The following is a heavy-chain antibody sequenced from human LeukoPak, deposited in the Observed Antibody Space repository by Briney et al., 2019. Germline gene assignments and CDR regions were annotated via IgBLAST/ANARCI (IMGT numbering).Heavy chain of an antibody. CDR2: ISGSSAYI. D-gene: IGHD1-20*01. CDR3: VRELTVTTREYYFDF. CDR1: GFTFSAYW. J-gene: IGHJ4*02. V-gene: IGHV3-21*01. Sequence: GGSLGLSCAASGFTFSAYWMSWVRQAPGKGLEWVSSISGSSAYIWYADSVKGRFTISRDNAKNSLYLQMSSLRAEDTALYFCVRELTVTTREYYFDFWGQGTLVTVSS.